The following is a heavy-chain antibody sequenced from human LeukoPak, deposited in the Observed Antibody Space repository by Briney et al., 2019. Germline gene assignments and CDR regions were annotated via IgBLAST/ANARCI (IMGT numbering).Heavy chain of an antibody. CDR1: GFTFSSYG. J-gene: IGHJ4*02. Sequence: GRSLRLSCAASGFTFSSYGMHWVRQAPGKGLEWVAVISYDGSNKYYADSVKGRFTISRDNSNNTLYLQMNSLRAEDTAVYYCAKLLWFGEPDDYWGQGTLVTVSS. V-gene: IGHV3-30*18. CDR2: ISYDGSNK. CDR3: AKLLWFGEPDDY. D-gene: IGHD3-10*01.